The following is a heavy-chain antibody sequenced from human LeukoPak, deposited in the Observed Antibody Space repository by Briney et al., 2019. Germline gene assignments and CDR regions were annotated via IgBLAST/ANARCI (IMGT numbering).Heavy chain of an antibody. V-gene: IGHV1-8*03. CDR3: ARVMGYCSSTSCRFKKYFQH. CDR1: GYTFTSYG. D-gene: IGHD2-2*01. J-gene: IGHJ1*01. CDR2: MNPNSGNT. Sequence: ASVKVSCKASGYTFTSYGISWVRQATGQGLEWMGWMNPNSGNTGYAQKFQGRVTITRNTSISTAYMELSSLRSEDTAVYYCARVMGYCSSTSCRFKKYFQHWGQGTLVTVSS.